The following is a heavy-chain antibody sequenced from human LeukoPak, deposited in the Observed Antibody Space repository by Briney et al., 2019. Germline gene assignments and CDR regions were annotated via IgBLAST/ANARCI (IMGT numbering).Heavy chain of an antibody. J-gene: IGHJ4*02. D-gene: IGHD2-2*01. CDR1: GFTFSSYA. Sequence: GGSLRLSCAASGFTFSSYAMSWVRQAPGKGLEWVAVISYDGSNKYYADSVKGRFTISRDNSKNTLYLQMNSLRAEDTAVYYCARDQPGPEVSYYFDYWGQGTLVTVSS. CDR3: ARDQPGPEVSYYFDY. V-gene: IGHV3-30-3*01. CDR2: ISYDGSNK.